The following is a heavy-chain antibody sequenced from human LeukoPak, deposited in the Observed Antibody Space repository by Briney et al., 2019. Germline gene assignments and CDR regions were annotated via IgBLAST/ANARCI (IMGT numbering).Heavy chain of an antibody. J-gene: IGHJ2*01. CDR1: GGSLSGYY. CDR2: INHSGST. CDR3: ARRGSGASLEYYFDL. Sequence: SETLSLTCAVYGGSLSGYYWSWIRQPPGKGLEWTGEINHSGSTNYNPSLKSRVTISVDTSKNQFSLKLSSVTAADTAVYYCARRGSGASLEYYFDLWGRGTLVTVSS. D-gene: IGHD1-14*01. V-gene: IGHV4-34*01.